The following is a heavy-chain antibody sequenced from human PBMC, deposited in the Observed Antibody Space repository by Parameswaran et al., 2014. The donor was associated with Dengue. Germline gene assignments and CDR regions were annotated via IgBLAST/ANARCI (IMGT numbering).Heavy chain of an antibody. D-gene: IGHD3-22*01. CDR2: IYSGGST. Sequence: VRQAPGKRLEWVSVIYSGGSTYYADSVKGRFTISRDNSKNTLYLQMNSLRAEDTAVYYCARDPYYYDSSGFNYYYGMDVWGQGTTVTVSS. V-gene: IGHV3-53*01. CDR3: ARDPYYYDSSGFNYYYGMDV. J-gene: IGHJ6*02.